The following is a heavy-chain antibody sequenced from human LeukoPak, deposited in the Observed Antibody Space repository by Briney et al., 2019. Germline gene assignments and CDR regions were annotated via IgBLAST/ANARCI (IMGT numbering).Heavy chain of an antibody. CDR3: ARFEQQTAYDY. CDR2: INHSGST. D-gene: IGHD6-13*01. CDR1: GGSFSGYY. V-gene: IGHV4-34*01. Sequence: SETLSLTCAVYGGSFSGYYWSWIRQPPGKGLEWIGEINHSGSTNYNPSLKSRVTISVDTSKNQFSLKLSSVTAADTAVYYCARFEQQTAYDYWGQGTLVTVFS. J-gene: IGHJ4*02.